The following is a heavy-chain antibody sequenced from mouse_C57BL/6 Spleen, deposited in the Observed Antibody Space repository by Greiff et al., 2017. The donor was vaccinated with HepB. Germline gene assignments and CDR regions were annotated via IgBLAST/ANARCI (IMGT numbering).Heavy chain of an antibody. J-gene: IGHJ4*01. CDR1: GYTFTSYW. CDR3: ARWIYYYGSSYENYAMDY. V-gene: IGHV1-52*01. D-gene: IGHD1-1*01. CDR2: IDPSDSET. Sequence: QVQLQQPGAELVRPGSSVKLSCKASGYTFTSYWIHWVKQRPIQGLEWIGNIDPSDSETHYNQKFKDKATLTVDKSSSTAYMQLSSLTSEDSAVYYCARWIYYYGSSYENYAMDYWGQGTSVTVSS.